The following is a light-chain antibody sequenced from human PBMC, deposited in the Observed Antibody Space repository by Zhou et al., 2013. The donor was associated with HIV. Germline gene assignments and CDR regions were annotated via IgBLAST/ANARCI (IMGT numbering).Light chain of an antibody. J-gene: IGKJ1*01. CDR1: QSVSSD. CDR3: QQYDNPQWT. Sequence: EIVLTQSPATLSLSPGEGATLSCRASQSVSSDLAWYQQKTGQSPRLLIYDVSTRATGVPPRFSGSGSGTEFTLTIHSLQSEDCAVYYCQQYDNPQWTFGQGTKVEIK. CDR2: DVS. V-gene: IGKV3-15*01.